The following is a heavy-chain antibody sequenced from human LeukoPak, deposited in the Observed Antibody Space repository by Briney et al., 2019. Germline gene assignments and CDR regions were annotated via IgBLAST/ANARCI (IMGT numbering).Heavy chain of an antibody. Sequence: PSETLSLTCTVSGGSMSNYYWSWIRQPPGKGLEWIGYIHYSGSTNYNPSLKSRVTISVDTSKNQFSLKLSSVTAADTAVYYCARGVGALFQHWGQGTLVTVSS. D-gene: IGHD1-26*01. J-gene: IGHJ1*01. CDR3: ARGVGALFQH. CDR2: IHYSGST. V-gene: IGHV4-59*08. CDR1: GGSMSNYY.